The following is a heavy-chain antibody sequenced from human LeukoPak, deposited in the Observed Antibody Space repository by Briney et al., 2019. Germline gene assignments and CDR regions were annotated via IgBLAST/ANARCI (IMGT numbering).Heavy chain of an antibody. CDR1: GGSISSYY. Sequence: SETLSLTCTVSGGSISSYYWSWIRQPPGKGLEWIGYIYYSGSTNYNPSLKSRVTISVDTSKNQFSLKLSSVTAADTAVYYCARQEGYCSGGSCHPYWYFDLWGRGTLVTVSS. V-gene: IGHV4-59*08. J-gene: IGHJ2*01. CDR2: IYYSGST. CDR3: ARQEGYCSGGSCHPYWYFDL. D-gene: IGHD2-15*01.